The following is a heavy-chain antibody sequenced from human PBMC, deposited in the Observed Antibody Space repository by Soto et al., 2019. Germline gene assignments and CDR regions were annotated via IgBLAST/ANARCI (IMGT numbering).Heavy chain of an antibody. J-gene: IGHJ4*02. CDR3: ARGDCGGDCYLIHY. Sequence: QVQLVQSGAEVKQPGASVKVSCKASGYTFTSYAMHWVRQAPGQRLEWMGWINVGNGNTKYSQKFQGRVTITRDTSASTAYMGLRSLTSEDTAVYYCARGDCGGDCYLIHYWGQGTLVTVSS. V-gene: IGHV1-3*01. CDR1: GYTFTSYA. CDR2: INVGNGNT. D-gene: IGHD2-21*02.